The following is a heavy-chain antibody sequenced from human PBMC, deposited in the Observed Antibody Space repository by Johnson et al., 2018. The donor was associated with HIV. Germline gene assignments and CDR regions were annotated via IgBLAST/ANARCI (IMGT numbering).Heavy chain of an antibody. CDR2: IKQDGNNK. J-gene: IGHJ3*02. V-gene: IGHV3-7*01. Sequence: VQLVESGGGLVQPGGSLRLSCAASGFTFSSYWMSWVRQAPGKGLEWVANIKQDGNNKYYVDSVKGRCTISRDNAKNSLCLQMNSLRAEDTAVYYCAREGIGYGDYVDAFDIWGQGTMVTVSS. CDR3: AREGIGYGDYVDAFDI. CDR1: GFTFSSYW. D-gene: IGHD4-17*01.